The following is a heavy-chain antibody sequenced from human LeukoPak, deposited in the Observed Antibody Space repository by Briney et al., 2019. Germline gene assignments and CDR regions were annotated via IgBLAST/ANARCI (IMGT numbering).Heavy chain of an antibody. CDR2: IKGDESAR. CDR3: ARDVGGSLDY. V-gene: IGHV3-7*01. CDR1: GFTFSTYW. D-gene: IGHD1-26*01. Sequence: PGGSLRLSCAASGFTFSTYWMAWVRQAPGKGLEWVANIKGDESARHQADSVKGRFTISRDNAQISVYLQMSSRRGEDTAVYYCARDVGGSLDYWGQGTLVTVSS. J-gene: IGHJ4*02.